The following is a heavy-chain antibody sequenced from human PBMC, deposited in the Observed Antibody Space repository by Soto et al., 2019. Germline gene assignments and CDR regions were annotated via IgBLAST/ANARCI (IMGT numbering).Heavy chain of an antibody. Sequence: GGSLRLSCAVSGFTFSNYWMSWVRQAPGKGLEWVANMNQDGSETYHVDSVKGRFTISRDNTKNSLYLQMNSLRVEDTAVYYCARGHTSSSGVYWGQGTLVTVSS. J-gene: IGHJ4*02. CDR2: MNQDGSET. D-gene: IGHD6-6*01. CDR3: ARGHTSSSGVY. CDR1: GFTFSNYW. V-gene: IGHV3-7*04.